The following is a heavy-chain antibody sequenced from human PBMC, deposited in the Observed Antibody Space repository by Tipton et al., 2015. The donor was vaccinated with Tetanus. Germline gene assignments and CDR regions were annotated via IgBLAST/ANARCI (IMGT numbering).Heavy chain of an antibody. D-gene: IGHD3-16*01. J-gene: IGHJ5*01. V-gene: IGHV5-51*01. CDR1: GFSFSDYW. Sequence: QLVQSGAELKKPGQSLRISCQTSGFSFSDYWINWLRQKSGEGLEWMGVIYPAGSETRYGPSFQGQVTISAARSLDTAYLQWHSLEASDTAIYYWARHDMIRLGELASWGQGTPVIVSS. CDR2: IYPAGSET. CDR3: ARHDMIRLGELAS.